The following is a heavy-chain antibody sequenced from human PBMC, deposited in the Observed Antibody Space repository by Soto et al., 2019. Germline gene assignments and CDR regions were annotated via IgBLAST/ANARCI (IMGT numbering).Heavy chain of an antibody. D-gene: IGHD1-1*01. J-gene: IGHJ5*02. CDR1: GYAFGDYD. V-gene: IGHV1-8*01. CDR3: ARMATYGTLNWFDP. CDR2: MNPNSANT. Sequence: QVHLVQSGAEVQRPGASVKVSCRASGYAFGDYDISWVRQAPGQGLEWMGWMNPNSANTGYAHKFQGRGSMTRDMSTSTAYMELSRLRPEDTAIYYCARMATYGTLNWFDPWGQGALVTVSS.